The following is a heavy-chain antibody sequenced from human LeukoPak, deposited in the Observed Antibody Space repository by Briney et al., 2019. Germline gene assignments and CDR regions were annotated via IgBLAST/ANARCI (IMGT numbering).Heavy chain of an antibody. D-gene: IGHD1-26*01. V-gene: IGHV4-59*01. Sequence: SETLSLTCTVSGGSISSYYWSWIRQPPGKGLEWIGYIYYSGSTNYNPSLKSRVTISVDTSKNQFSLKLSSVTAADTAVYYCARDGPLGATGLRYFDYWGQGTLVTVSS. CDR3: ARDGPLGATGLRYFDY. CDR2: IYYSGST. J-gene: IGHJ4*02. CDR1: GGSISSYY.